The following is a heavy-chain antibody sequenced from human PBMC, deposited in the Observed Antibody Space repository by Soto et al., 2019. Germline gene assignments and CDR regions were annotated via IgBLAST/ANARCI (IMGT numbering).Heavy chain of an antibody. V-gene: IGHV4-30-2*01. J-gene: IGHJ6*02. CDR1: GGSISSGGYS. CDR2: IYQSGST. D-gene: IGHD3-22*01. Sequence: QLQLQESGSGLVKPSQTLSLTCAVSGGSISSGGYSWSWIRQPPGKGLEWIGYIYQSGSTYYNPSLMRRVSRSVDRSNNQCSLKLSSVTAADTAVYFCASRGYYHNRGMAVWGHGTTVTVSS. CDR3: ASRGYYHNRGMAV.